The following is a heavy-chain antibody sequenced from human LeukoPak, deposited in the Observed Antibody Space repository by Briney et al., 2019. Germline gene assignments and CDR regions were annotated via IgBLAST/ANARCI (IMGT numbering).Heavy chain of an antibody. CDR3: ARDRAPYYFDY. CDR1: GFTFSDYY. J-gene: IGHJ4*02. Sequence: GGSLRLSCAASGFTFSDYYMSWIRQAPGKGLEWVSYISSSGSTIYYADSVKGRFTISRDNAKNSLHLQMNSLTAEDTAVYYCARDRAPYYFDYWGQGTLVTVSS. CDR2: ISSSGSTI. V-gene: IGHV3-11*01.